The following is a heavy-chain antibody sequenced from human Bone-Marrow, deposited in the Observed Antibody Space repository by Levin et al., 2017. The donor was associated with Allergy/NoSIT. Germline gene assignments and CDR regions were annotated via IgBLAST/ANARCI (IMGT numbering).Heavy chain of an antibody. Sequence: SETLSLTCAVSGGSMNSSNWWSWLRQAPGKGLKWIGEIYQSGSTDYNPSLKSRVTISLDKSNNHLFLKLSSVTAADTAVYYCATCGDDCIDVFGIWGQGTLVTVSS. CDR1: GGSMNSSNW. D-gene: IGHD2-21*02. J-gene: IGHJ3*02. CDR2: IYQSGST. CDR3: ATCGDDCIDVFGI. V-gene: IGHV4-4*02.